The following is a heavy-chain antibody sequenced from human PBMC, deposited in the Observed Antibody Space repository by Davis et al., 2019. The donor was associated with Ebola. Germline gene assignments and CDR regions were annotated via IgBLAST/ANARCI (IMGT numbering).Heavy chain of an antibody. CDR2: IYHSGST. D-gene: IGHD1-26*01. CDR1: GGSISSGGYS. V-gene: IGHV4-30-2*01. CDR3: ARGVGIVGERFDP. Sequence: SETLSLTCTVSGGSISSGGYSWSWIRQPPGKGLEWIGYIYHSGSTNYNPSLKSRVTISVDTSKNQFSLKLSSVTAADTAVYYCARGVGIVGERFDPWGQGTLVTVSS. J-gene: IGHJ5*02.